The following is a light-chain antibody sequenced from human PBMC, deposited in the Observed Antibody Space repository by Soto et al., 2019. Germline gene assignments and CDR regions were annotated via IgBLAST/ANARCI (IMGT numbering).Light chain of an antibody. CDR3: QQSYSTRWT. J-gene: IGKJ1*01. Sequence: DIQMTQSPSSLSASVGDRVTITCRASQSISSSLNWYQQKPGKAPKLLIYAASSLQSGVPSRFSGSGSGTDFTLTISSLQPEDFATYYCQQSYSTRWTFGKGTKVEIK. V-gene: IGKV1-39*01. CDR2: AAS. CDR1: QSISSS.